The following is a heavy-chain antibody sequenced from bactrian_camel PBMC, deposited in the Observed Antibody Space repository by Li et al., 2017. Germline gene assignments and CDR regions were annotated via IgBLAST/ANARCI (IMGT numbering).Heavy chain of an antibody. CDR2: IDSDGDT. J-gene: IGHJ6*01. CDR3: AADVDPCVVVSDTFIKIGY. CDR1: GYIYHVYS. V-gene: IGHV3S53*01. Sequence: QLVESGGGSVQAGGSLRLSCAASGYIYHVYSMGWFRQAPGKEREGIATIDSDGDTAYVESMKGRFPISVDNAKNTLYLQMNSLNPEDTGTYTCAADVDPCVVVSDTFIKIGYWSQGTQVTVS. D-gene: IGHD2*01.